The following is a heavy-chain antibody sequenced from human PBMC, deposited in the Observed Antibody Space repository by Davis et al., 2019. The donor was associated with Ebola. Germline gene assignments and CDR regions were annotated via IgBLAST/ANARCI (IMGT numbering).Heavy chain of an antibody. CDR3: ARGYCSGGSCYSPDY. CDR2: ISGSSGKT. V-gene: IGHV1-18*01. D-gene: IGHD2-15*01. Sequence: ASVKVSCKPSGYTFPTFGISRVRQAPGQAIEWVGWISGSSGKTNYPQKFQGRVTMTTDTSTSTAYMELRSLRSDDTAVYYCARGYCSGGSCYSPDYWGQGTLVTVSS. CDR1: GYTFPTFG. J-gene: IGHJ4*02.